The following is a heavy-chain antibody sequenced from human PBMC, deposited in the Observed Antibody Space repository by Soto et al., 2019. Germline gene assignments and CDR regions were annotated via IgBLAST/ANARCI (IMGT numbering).Heavy chain of an antibody. CDR2: IDPTDSFT. CDR3: PRPASCGSRDAFDV. V-gene: IGHV5-10-1*01. Sequence: PGESLKISCKASGYKFATFWLNWVRQTPGKGLEWLGRIDPTDSFTNYSPPFEGHVTISVDRSISTAYLQWNSLQASDTAIYYCPRPASCGSRDAFDVWGQGTTVTV. CDR1: GYKFATFW. J-gene: IGHJ3*01. D-gene: IGHD2-15*01.